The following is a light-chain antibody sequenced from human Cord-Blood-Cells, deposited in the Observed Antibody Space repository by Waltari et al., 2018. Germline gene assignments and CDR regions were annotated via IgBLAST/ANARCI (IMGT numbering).Light chain of an antibody. J-gene: IGKJ4*01. CDR1: QSISSY. CDR3: QQSYRTPQVT. Sequence: DIQLTQSPSSLSASVGDRVTITCRASQSISSYLNWYQQKPGKAPKLLIYAASSLQRGVPSRFSGSGSGTDFTLTISSLQPEDFATYYCQQSYRTPQVTFGGGTKVEIK. V-gene: IGKV1-39*01. CDR2: AAS.